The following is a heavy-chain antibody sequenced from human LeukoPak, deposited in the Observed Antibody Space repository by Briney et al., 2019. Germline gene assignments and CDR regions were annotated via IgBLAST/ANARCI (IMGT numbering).Heavy chain of an antibody. CDR2: INPSGGST. Sequence: GASVKVSCKASGYTFTSYYMHWVRQAPGQGLEWMGIINPSGGSTSYAQKFQGRVTMTRDMSTSTVYIELSSLRSEDTAVYYCARGRGFGELRSHYYMDVWGKGTTVTVSS. CDR1: GYTFTSYY. D-gene: IGHD3-10*01. J-gene: IGHJ6*03. CDR3: ARGRGFGELRSHYYMDV. V-gene: IGHV1-46*01.